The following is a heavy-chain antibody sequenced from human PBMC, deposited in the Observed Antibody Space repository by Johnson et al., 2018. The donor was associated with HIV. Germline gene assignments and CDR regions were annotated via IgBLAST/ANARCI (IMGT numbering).Heavy chain of an antibody. CDR3: AKAQAFRGAFDI. CDR2: IWYDGSNK. V-gene: IGHV3-33*06. Sequence: QVQLVESGGGVVQPGRSLRLSCAASGFTFSSYGMHWVRQAPGKGLEWVAVIWYDGSNKYYADSVKGRFTISRDNSKNTLYLQMNSLRAEDTAVYYCAKAQAFRGAFDIWGQGTMVIVSS. J-gene: IGHJ3*02. CDR1: GFTFSSYG. D-gene: IGHD2/OR15-2a*01.